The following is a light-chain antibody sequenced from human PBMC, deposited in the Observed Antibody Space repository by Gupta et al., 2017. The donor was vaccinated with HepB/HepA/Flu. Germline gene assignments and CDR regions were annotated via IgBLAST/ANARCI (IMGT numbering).Light chain of an antibody. V-gene: IGKV3-15*01. CDR1: QSVSSN. CDR3: QQDKNWPLYT. CDR2: GAA. J-gene: IGKJ2*01. Sequence: EIVMTQSPATLSVSPGERATLSCRASQSVSSNLAWYQQKPGQAPRLLIYGAATRDTGIPARFSGSGSGTEFTLTISSRQSEDFAVYYCQQDKNWPLYTFGQGTKVEIK.